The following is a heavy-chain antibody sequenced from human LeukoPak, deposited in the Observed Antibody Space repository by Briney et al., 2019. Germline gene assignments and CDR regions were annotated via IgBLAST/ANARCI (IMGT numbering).Heavy chain of an antibody. CDR1: GFTFRNYA. CDR2: ISGNGDST. CDR3: AKDLHAFYDSSGYFDY. V-gene: IGHV3-23*01. J-gene: IGHJ4*02. D-gene: IGHD3-22*01. Sequence: GGSLRLSCSASGFTFRNYAMNWVRQAPGEGLEWVSAISGNGDSTYYADSVKGRFTISRDNSKNTLYLQMNSLRAEDTAVYYCAKDLHAFYDSSGYFDYWGQGTLVTASS.